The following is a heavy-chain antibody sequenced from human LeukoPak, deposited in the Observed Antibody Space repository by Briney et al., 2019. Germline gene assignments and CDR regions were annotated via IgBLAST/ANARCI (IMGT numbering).Heavy chain of an antibody. J-gene: IGHJ4*02. CDR3: ATQEVGGVIPY. D-gene: IGHD3-16*02. CDR1: GGTFSSYA. Sequence: GASVKVSCKASGGTFSSYAINWVRQATGQGLKWMGWMNPNSGNTGYAQKFQGRVTMTTDTSTSTAYMELRSLRSDDTAVYYCATQEVGGVIPYWGQGTLVTVSS. CDR2: MNPNSGNT. V-gene: IGHV1-8*02.